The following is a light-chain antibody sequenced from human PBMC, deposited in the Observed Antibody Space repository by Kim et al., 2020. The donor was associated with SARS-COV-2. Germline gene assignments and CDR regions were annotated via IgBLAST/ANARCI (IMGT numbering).Light chain of an antibody. Sequence: QSVLTQPPSASGTPGQRATISCSGSSSNIGSNTVNWYQHLPETAPKLLIFTNDQRPSRVPDRFSGPNSGTSASLAISGLQSKDETDYYCGAWDDSLNGWVFGGGTQLTVL. CDR1: SSNIGSNT. CDR3: GAWDDSLNGWV. V-gene: IGLV1-44*01. J-gene: IGLJ3*02. CDR2: TND.